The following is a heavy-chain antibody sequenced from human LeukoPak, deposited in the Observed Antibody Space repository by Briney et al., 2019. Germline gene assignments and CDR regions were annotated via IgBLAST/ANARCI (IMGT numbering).Heavy chain of an antibody. Sequence: ASVKVSCKASGYTFTGYYMHWVRQAPGQGLEWMGWINPNSGGTNYAQKFQGRVTMTRDTSIGTAYMELSRLRSDDTAVYYCARANYDFWSGSNWFDPWGQGTLVTVSS. CDR1: GYTFTGYY. D-gene: IGHD3-3*01. CDR3: ARANYDFWSGSNWFDP. CDR2: INPNSGGT. J-gene: IGHJ5*02. V-gene: IGHV1-2*02.